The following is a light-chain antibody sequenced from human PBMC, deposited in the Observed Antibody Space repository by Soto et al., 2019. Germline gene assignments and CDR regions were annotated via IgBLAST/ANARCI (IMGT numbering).Light chain of an antibody. CDR3: QSFDSSLSGWV. CDR2: VNT. Sequence: QSALTQPPSVSGAPGQRVTISCTGSSSNIGAGYDVHWYRQLPGTAPKLLIYVNTNRPSGVPDRFSGSKSGTSASLAITGLQAEDEADYYCQSFDSSLSGWVFGGGTKLTVL. J-gene: IGLJ3*02. V-gene: IGLV1-40*01. CDR1: SSNIGAGYD.